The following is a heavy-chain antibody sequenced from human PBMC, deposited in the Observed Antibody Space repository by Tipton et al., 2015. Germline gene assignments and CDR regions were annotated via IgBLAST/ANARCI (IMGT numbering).Heavy chain of an antibody. CDR1: GFTFSNYA. CDR2: ISGSGDST. D-gene: IGHD3-10*01. Sequence: SLRLSCATSGFTFSNYAMNWVRQAPGKGLEWVSAISGSGDSTYYADSVKGRFTISRDNSKNTLYLQMNSLRAEDTAVYCCARHQRWFGELLEYAELDYWGQGTLVTVSS. V-gene: IGHV3-23*01. CDR3: ARHQRWFGELLEYAELDY. J-gene: IGHJ4*02.